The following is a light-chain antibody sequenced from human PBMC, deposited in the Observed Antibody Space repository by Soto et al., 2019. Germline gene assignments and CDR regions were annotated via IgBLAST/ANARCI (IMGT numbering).Light chain of an antibody. J-gene: IGKJ5*01. CDR3: QQYNNWPIT. Sequence: LMTQSPATLSVSPVERATLSSRASQNIISTLAWYQQKHGQAPRXLIYGASTRATGIPARFSGIGSGTGLTINLCSLQSEDGEVYYCQQYNNWPITFGQGTRLDI. CDR1: QNIIST. CDR2: GAS. V-gene: IGKV3-15*01.